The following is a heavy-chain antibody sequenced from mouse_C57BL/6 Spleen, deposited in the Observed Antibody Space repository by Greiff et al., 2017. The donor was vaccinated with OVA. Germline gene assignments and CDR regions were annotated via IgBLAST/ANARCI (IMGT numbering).Heavy chain of an antibody. V-gene: IGHV6-3*01. CDR2: IRLKSDNYAT. CDR1: GFTFSNYW. J-gene: IGHJ4*01. D-gene: IGHD2-3*01. CDR3: TVYDGYWDY. Sequence: EVKVVESGGGLVQPGGSMKLSCVASGFTFSNYWMNWVRQSPEKGLEWVAQIRLKSDNYATHYAESVKGRFTISRDDSKSSVYLQMNNLRAEDTGIYYCTVYDGYWDYWGQGTSVTVSS.